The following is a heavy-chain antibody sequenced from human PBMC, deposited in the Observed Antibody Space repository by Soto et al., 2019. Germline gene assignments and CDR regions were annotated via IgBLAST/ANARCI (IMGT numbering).Heavy chain of an antibody. V-gene: IGHV3-73*01. J-gene: IGHJ4*02. CDR3: TRTGVLAAYDY. D-gene: IGHD6-13*01. CDR2: IRSKANSYAT. CDR1: GFTFSGSA. Sequence: LRLSCAASGFTFSGSAMHWVRQASGKGLEWVGRIRSKANSYATAYTVSVKGRFTISRDDSKNTAYLQMNSLKTEDTAVYYCTRTGVLAAYDYWGQGTQVTVSS.